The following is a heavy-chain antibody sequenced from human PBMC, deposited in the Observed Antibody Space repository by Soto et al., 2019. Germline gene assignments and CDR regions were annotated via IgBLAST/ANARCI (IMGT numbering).Heavy chain of an antibody. CDR2: IYSGGST. CDR1: GFTVSSNY. D-gene: IGHD5-18*01. J-gene: IGHJ5*02. Sequence: EVPLVESGGGLVQPGGSLRLSCAASGFTVSSNYMSWVRQAPGKGLEWVSVIYSGGSTYYADSVKGRFTISRDNSKNTLYLQMNSLRAEDTAVYYCARDLGAAMIASWGQGTLVTVSS. V-gene: IGHV3-66*01. CDR3: ARDLGAAMIAS.